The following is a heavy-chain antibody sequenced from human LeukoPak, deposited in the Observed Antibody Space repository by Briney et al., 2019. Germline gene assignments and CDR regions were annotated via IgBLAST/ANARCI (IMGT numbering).Heavy chain of an antibody. CDR3: ARGWVITDAFDI. D-gene: IGHD3-22*01. J-gene: IGHJ3*02. V-gene: IGHV4-61*02. CDR2: IYSSGST. Sequence: PSETLSLTCTVSGGSISSGGYYWTWIRQPAGKGLEWIGRIYSSGSTNYNPSLKSRVTISVDTSKNQFSLKLSSVTAADTAVYYCARGWVITDAFDIWGQGTMVTVSS. CDR1: GGSISSGGYY.